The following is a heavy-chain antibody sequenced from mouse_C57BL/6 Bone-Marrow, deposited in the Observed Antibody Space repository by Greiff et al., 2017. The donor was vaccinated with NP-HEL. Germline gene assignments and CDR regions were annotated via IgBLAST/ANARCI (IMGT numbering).Heavy chain of an antibody. Sequence: VKLVESGPGLVAPSQSLSITCTASGFSLTSYGVSWVRQPPGKGLEWLGVIWGDGSTNYHSALISRLSISKDNSKSQGFLKLNSLQSDDTATYYCSYCGGFAYWGQGTLVTVSA. CDR3: SYCGGFAY. V-gene: IGHV2-3*01. D-gene: IGHD1-1*01. CDR2: IWGDGST. CDR1: GFSLTSYG. J-gene: IGHJ3*01.